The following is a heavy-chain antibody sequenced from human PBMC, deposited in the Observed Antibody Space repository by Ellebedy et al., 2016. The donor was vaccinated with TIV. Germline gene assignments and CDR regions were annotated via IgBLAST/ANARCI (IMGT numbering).Heavy chain of an antibody. CDR2: IYYSGST. CDR3: ARDGLPGYSYGRNWFDP. D-gene: IGHD5-18*01. V-gene: IGHV4-30-4*01. Sequence: SETLSLTXTVSGGSISSGDYYWSWIRQPPGKGLEWIGYIYYSGSTYYNPSLKSRVTISVDTSKNQFSLKLSSVTAADTAVYYCARDGLPGYSYGRNWFDPWGQGTLVTVSS. CDR1: GGSISSGDYY. J-gene: IGHJ5*02.